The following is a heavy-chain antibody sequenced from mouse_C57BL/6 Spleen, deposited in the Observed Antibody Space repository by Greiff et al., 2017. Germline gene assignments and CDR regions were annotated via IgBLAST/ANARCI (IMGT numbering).Heavy chain of an antibody. CDR1: GYTFTDYY. V-gene: IGHV1-26*01. CDR3: AREVDWYFDV. CDR2: INPNNGGT. J-gene: IGHJ1*03. D-gene: IGHD1-1*02. Sequence: VQLQQSGPELVKPGASVKISCKASGYTFTDYYMNWVKQSHGKSLEWIGDINPNNGGTRYNQKFKGKATLTVDKSSSTAYMELSSLTSEDSAVYYCAREVDWYFDVWGTGTTVTVSS.